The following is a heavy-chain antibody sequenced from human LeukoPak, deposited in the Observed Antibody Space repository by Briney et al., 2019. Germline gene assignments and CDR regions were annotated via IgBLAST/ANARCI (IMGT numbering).Heavy chain of an antibody. Sequence: GGSLGLSCAASGFTFSSYTMSWVRQAPGKGLKWVSTITTGGPNTYYADSVKGRFTVSRDDSKNTLYLQMNSLRAEDTAVYYCAKDGGLWVSAHWGDSWGRGTLVTVSS. CDR3: AKDGGLWVSAHWGDS. CDR2: ITTGGPNT. J-gene: IGHJ4*02. V-gene: IGHV3-23*01. CDR1: GFTFSSYT. D-gene: IGHD7-27*01.